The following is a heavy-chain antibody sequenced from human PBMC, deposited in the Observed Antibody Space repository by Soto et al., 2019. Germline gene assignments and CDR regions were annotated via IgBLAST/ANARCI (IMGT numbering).Heavy chain of an antibody. CDR2: INPNSGGT. Sequence: ASVKVSCKASGYPFTGPYIYWVRQAPGQGLEWMGWINPNSGGTNYAQKFQGRVTMTRDTSISTAYMELSRLRSDDTAVYYCARVSVAVAGNVPYGMDVWGQGTTVTVSS. V-gene: IGHV1-2*02. J-gene: IGHJ6*02. D-gene: IGHD6-19*01. CDR3: ARVSVAVAGNVPYGMDV. CDR1: GYPFTGPY.